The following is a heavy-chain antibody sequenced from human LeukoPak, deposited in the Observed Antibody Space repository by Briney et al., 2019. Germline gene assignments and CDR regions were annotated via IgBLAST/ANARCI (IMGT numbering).Heavy chain of an antibody. D-gene: IGHD2-2*01. V-gene: IGHV3-23*01. CDR1: GFTFSSYA. CDR3: AKSHCGTFSCARADY. J-gene: IGHJ4*02. CDR2: ISHSGGTT. Sequence: PGGSLRLSCGASGFTFSSYAISWVRQAPGKGLEWVSVISHSGGTTYYADSVKGRFTISRDNSKNTLYLQMNSLRAEDTAVYYCAKSHCGTFSCARADYWGQGTLVTVSS.